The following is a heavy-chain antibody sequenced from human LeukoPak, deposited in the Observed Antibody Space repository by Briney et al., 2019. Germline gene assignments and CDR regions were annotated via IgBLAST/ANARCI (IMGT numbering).Heavy chain of an antibody. Sequence: GGSLRLSCTTSGFTFSNFGMHWVRQARGKGLEWVAVIWNHGNNKEYAGSVKGRFSISRDNSKNTVYLQMNSLRAEDTAVYYCARASGGNSSVRDYWGQGTLVTVCS. V-gene: IGHV3-33*01. D-gene: IGHD2-15*01. CDR1: GFTFSNFG. CDR2: IWNHGNNK. J-gene: IGHJ4*02. CDR3: ARASGGNSSVRDY.